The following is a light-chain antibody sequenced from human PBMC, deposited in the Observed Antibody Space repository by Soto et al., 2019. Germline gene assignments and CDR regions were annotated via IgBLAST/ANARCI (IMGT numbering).Light chain of an antibody. CDR2: GAS. CDR3: QQNSNWQGT. CDR1: QSVSTY. V-gene: IGKV3D-11*02. Sequence: EIVLTQSPATLTLSPGERATLSCRASQSVSTYISWFQQKPGHPPRLLISGASNRAAGIPARFSGSGSGTDFSLTISSLEPEDCAVYYCQQNSNWQGTFGQGTKVELK. J-gene: IGKJ1*01.